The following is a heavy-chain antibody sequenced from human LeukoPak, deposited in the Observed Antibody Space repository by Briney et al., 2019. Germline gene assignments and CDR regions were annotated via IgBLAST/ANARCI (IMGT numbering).Heavy chain of an antibody. J-gene: IGHJ4*02. CDR3: ARDQYYYDSSGLDY. CDR2: IYYSGST. Sequence: PSETLSLTCTVSGGSISSYYWSWIRQPPGKGLEWIGYIYYSGSTNYNPSLKSRVTISVDTSKNQFSLKLGSVTAADTAVYYCARDQYYYDSSGLDYWGQGTLVTVSS. V-gene: IGHV4-59*01. CDR1: GGSISSYY. D-gene: IGHD3-22*01.